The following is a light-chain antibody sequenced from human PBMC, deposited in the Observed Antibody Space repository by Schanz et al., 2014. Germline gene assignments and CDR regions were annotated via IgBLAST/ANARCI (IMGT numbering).Light chain of an antibody. CDR3: ATWDDSLSALV. CDR1: SSNIGSHS. Sequence: QSVLAQPPSASETPGQRVTISCSGSSSNIGSHSVNWYQQLPGTAPKLLIYSNNQRPSGVPDRFSGSKSDTSVSLAISGLQSDDEAKYYCATWDDSLSALVFGGGTKLTVL. V-gene: IGLV1-44*01. CDR2: SNN. J-gene: IGLJ2*01.